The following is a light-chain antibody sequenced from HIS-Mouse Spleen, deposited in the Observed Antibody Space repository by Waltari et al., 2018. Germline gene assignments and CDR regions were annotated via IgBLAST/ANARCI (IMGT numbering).Light chain of an antibody. J-gene: IGKJ4*01. Sequence: DFVMTQSPLSLPVTLGQPASISCRSSQSLVHSDGNTYLNWFQQRPGQSPRRLIYKVSNRDSGVPDRFSGSGSGTDFTLKISRVEAEDVGVYYCMQGTHWPLTFGGGTKVEIK. CDR3: MQGTHWPLT. CDR2: KVS. CDR1: QSLVHSDGNTY. V-gene: IGKV2-30*02.